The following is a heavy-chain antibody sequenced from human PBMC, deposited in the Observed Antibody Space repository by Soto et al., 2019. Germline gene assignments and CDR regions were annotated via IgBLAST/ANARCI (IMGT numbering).Heavy chain of an antibody. CDR3: ARGDEVYVFWRGYSGALGTDV. V-gene: IGHV3-11*01. J-gene: IGHJ6*02. CDR1: GFPFSDYY. Sequence: PVGSLRLSCTASGFPFSDYYMSWIRQAPGKGLEWVSYISSSGSTIYYADSVKGRFTISRDNAKNSLYLQMDSLRAEETAVYYCARGDEVYVFWRGYSGALGTDVWRQGTTVTVFS. CDR2: ISSSGSTI. D-gene: IGHD3-3*01.